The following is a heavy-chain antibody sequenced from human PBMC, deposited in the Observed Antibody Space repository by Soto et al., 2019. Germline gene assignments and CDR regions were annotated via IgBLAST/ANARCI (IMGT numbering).Heavy chain of an antibody. D-gene: IGHD3-3*01. Sequence: GGSLRLSCATSGFTVSSNYMNWVRQAPGRGLEWVSVIYSDDRTYYADSVKGRFTISRDNSKNTVYLQLNSLRAEDTAVYYCTRERFLEWLVGVRFWAFDNWGQGTMVTVSS. CDR1: GFTVSSNY. CDR2: IYSDDRT. J-gene: IGHJ3*02. CDR3: TRERFLEWLVGVRFWAFDN. V-gene: IGHV3-53*01.